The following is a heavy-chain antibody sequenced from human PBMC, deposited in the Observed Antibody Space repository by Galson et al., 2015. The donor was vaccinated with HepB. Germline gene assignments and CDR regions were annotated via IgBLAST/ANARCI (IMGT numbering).Heavy chain of an antibody. Sequence: SLRLSCAASGFTFSNYWMSWVRQAPGKGLEWVANIKQDGSEKYYVDSVLGRFTISRDNARNSLYLQMNSLRAEDTAVYYCARDSTVVGPSSYWGQGTLVTVSS. CDR2: IKQDGSEK. V-gene: IGHV3-7*03. J-gene: IGHJ4*02. CDR3: ARDSTVVGPSSY. D-gene: IGHD1-1*01. CDR1: GFTFSNYW.